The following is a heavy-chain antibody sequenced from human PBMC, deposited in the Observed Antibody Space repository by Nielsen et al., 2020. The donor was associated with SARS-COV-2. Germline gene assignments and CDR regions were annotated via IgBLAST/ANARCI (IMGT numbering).Heavy chain of an antibody. J-gene: IGHJ3*02. CDR1: GFTFSNYA. CDR3: ARDNGADVFNDALDK. CDR2: ISYNGGKT. V-gene: IGHV3-64*01. Sequence: GESLKISCAASGFTFSNYAMHWVRQAPGKGLEYVSVISYNGGKTYYANPVKGRFTISRDNSKNTLYLHMGSLRAEDMAIYYCARDNGADVFNDALDKWGKGTMVTVSS. D-gene: IGHD2-8*01.